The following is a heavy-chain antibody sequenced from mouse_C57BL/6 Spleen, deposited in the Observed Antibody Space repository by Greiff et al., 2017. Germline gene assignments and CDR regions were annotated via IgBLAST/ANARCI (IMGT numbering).Heavy chain of an antibody. J-gene: IGHJ2*01. D-gene: IGHD2-12*01. V-gene: IGHV5-15*01. Sequence: DVKLVESGGGLVQPGGSLKLSCAASGFTFSDYGMAWVRQAPRKGPEWVAFISNLAYSIYYAATVTGRFTISRENAKNTLYLEMSSLRSEDTAMYYCARHYDGFDYWGQGTTLTVSS. CDR1: GFTFSDYG. CDR2: ISNLAYSI. CDR3: ARHYDGFDY.